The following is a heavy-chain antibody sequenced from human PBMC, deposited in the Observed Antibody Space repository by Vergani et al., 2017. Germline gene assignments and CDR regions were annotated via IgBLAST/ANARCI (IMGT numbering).Heavy chain of an antibody. CDR2: INAGNGNT. J-gene: IGHJ4*02. CDR1: GYTFTSYA. D-gene: IGHD1-26*01. V-gene: IGHV1-3*01. CDR3: ARAPDSGSYSFDY. Sequence: QVQLVQSGAEVKKPGASVKVSCKASGYTFTSYAMHWVRQAPGQRLEWMGWINAGNGNTTYSQKFQGRVTITRVTSASTAYMELSSLRSEDTAVYYCARAPDSGSYSFDYWGQGTLVTVSS.